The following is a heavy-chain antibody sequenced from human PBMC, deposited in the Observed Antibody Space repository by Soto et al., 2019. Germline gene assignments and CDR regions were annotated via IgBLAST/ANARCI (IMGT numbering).Heavy chain of an antibody. J-gene: IGHJ4*02. CDR3: ARGRGLYGDSLDY. D-gene: IGHD4-17*01. Sequence: QVQLVQSGAEVKKPGASVKVSCKASGYTFTSYVMHWVRQAPGQRLEWMGWINAGNGNTKYSQKFQGRVTITRDTSASTAYMELSSLRSEDTAVYYCARGRGLYGDSLDYWGQGTLVTVSS. V-gene: IGHV1-3*01. CDR1: GYTFTSYV. CDR2: INAGNGNT.